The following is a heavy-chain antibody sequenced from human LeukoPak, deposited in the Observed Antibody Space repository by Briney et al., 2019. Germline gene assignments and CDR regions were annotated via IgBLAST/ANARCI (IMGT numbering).Heavy chain of an antibody. Sequence: PSETLSLPCTVSVDSISSSSDHWRWIRQPRGKGLERIGSIYYSGSTYYPASLKSRVTISVDTSKNQLSLKLSSVTAADTAVYYCAKHTEQQLPYFDYWGQGTLVTVSS. CDR2: IYYSGST. J-gene: IGHJ4*02. V-gene: IGHV4-39*01. D-gene: IGHD6-13*01. CDR1: VDSISSSSDH. CDR3: AKHTEQQLPYFDY.